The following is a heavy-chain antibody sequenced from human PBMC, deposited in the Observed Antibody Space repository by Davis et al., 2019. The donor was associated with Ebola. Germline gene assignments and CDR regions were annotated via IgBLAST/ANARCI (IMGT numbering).Heavy chain of an antibody. CDR2: IKPSSGGT. CDR1: GYGFTGYY. D-gene: IGHD4-17*01. Sequence: SVTVSCKASGYGFTGYYPHWVRQAPGQGLEWLGWIKPSSGGTTYAQKFQGRVTMTSDTSTGTVYMELLRLMSDDTAVYYCARDAVGDNILKLDYWGQGTLVTVSS. CDR3: ARDAVGDNILKLDY. V-gene: IGHV1-2*02. J-gene: IGHJ4*02.